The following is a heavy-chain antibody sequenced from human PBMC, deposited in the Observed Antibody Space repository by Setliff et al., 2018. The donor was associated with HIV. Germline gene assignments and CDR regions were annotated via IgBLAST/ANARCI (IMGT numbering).Heavy chain of an antibody. J-gene: IGHJ6*01. D-gene: IGHD2-15*01. CDR1: GGSISSYY. CDR3: ARVAARYCSGGSCYSGYYY. V-gene: IGHV4-4*08. Sequence: PSETLSLTCTVSGGSISSYYWSWIRQPPGKGLEWIGYIYTSGSTNYNPSLKSRVTISVDTSKNQFSLKLTSVTAADAAVYYCARVAARYCSGGSCYSGYYY. CDR2: IYTSGST.